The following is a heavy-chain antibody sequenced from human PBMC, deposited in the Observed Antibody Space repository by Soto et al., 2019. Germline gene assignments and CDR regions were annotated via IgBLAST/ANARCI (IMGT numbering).Heavy chain of an antibody. Sequence: QVQLQESGPGLVKPSGTLSLTCAVSGVSISSGNWWSWVRQPPGKGLEWIGDIFHSGTTNYNPSLKSRVTISVDKSENQFSLKLNSVTAADTAVYYCSSLRPQRFDYWGQGTLVTVSS. J-gene: IGHJ4*02. CDR3: SSLRPQRFDY. D-gene: IGHD2-2*01. CDR2: IFHSGTT. V-gene: IGHV4-4*02. CDR1: GVSISSGNW.